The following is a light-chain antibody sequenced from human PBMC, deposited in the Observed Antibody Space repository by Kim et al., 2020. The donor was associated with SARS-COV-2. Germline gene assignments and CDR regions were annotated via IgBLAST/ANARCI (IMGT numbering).Light chain of an antibody. CDR2: TAS. CDR3: QKYSSGPPT. CDR1: QGISNY. J-gene: IGKJ4*01. Sequence: SSGGNRVTITGRASQGISNYVAWYQQKPGKVPYLLIYTASTLQSGVPSRFSGSGSGTDFTLTISSLQPEDVATYYCQKYSSGPPTFGGGTKVDIK. V-gene: IGKV1-27*01.